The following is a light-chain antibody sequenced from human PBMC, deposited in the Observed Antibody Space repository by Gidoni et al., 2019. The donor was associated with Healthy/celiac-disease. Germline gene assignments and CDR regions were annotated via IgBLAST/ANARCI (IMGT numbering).Light chain of an antibody. CDR1: NVGDKY. CDR2: QDS. Sequence: SYELTQPPSVSVSPGETASINCSGDNVGDKYACWYQQQPGQSPVLVIYQDSKRPSGIPERFSGSTSANTATLPTSGTQAMDEAAYYCQAWDSSTANVVFGGGTKLTVL. V-gene: IGLV3-1*01. J-gene: IGLJ2*01. CDR3: QAWDSSTANVV.